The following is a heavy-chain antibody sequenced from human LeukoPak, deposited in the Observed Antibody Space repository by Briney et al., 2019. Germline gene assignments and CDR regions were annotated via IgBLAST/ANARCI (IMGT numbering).Heavy chain of an antibody. V-gene: IGHV3-21*01. CDR1: GLTVSSNY. J-gene: IGHJ5*02. CDR2: ISSSSSYI. CDR3: ARGADGVSSNSRGWFDP. Sequence: NAGGSLRLSCAASGLTVSSNYMNWVRQAPGKGLEWVSSISSSSSYIYYADSVKGRFTISRDNAKNSLYLQMNSLRAEDTAVYYCARGADGVSSNSRGWFDPWGQGTLVTVSS. D-gene: IGHD2-15*01.